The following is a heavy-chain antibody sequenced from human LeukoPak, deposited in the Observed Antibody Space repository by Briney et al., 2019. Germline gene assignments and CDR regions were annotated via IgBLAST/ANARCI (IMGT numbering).Heavy chain of an antibody. CDR2: ISTYGGST. D-gene: IGHD1-26*01. CDR1: GYTFFDYG. CDR3: ARPNEKGSGYYFDY. V-gene: IGHV1-18*01. J-gene: IGHJ4*02. Sequence: ASVKVSCKASGYTFFDYGVSWVRQAPGQGLEWMGWISTYGGSTNFAEKFQGRITVTTDTSTSTVYMELRSLRSDDTAVYYCARPNEKGSGYYFDYWGQGTLVTVSP.